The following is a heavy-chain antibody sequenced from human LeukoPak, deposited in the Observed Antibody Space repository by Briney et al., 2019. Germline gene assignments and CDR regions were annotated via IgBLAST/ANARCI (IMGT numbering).Heavy chain of an antibody. V-gene: IGHV4-39*02. D-gene: IGHD6-6*01. CDR1: GGSISSYTNY. J-gene: IGHJ5*02. CDR2: VYYTGGT. Sequence: SETLSLTCTVSGGSISSYTNYWGWIRQPPGTGLEWIATVYYTGGTYYNPSLKSRVTISIDTSRNHFSLKLTSVIAADTAMYYCVSNSSSSPWFDPWGQGTLVTVSS. CDR3: VSNSSSSPWFDP.